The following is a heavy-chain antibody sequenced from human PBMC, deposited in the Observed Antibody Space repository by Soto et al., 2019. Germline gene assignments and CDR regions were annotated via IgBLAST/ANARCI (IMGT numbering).Heavy chain of an antibody. V-gene: IGHV5-51*01. D-gene: IGHD2-15*01. CDR2: IYPGDSDT. J-gene: IGHJ3*02. CDR3: ARSGVVVAAWSQDAFDI. Sequence: GESLKISCKGSGYSFTSYWIGWVRQMPGKGLEWMGIIYPGDSDTIYSPSFQGQVTISADKSISTAYLQWSSLKASDTAMYYCARSGVVVAAWSQDAFDIWGQGTMVTVSS. CDR1: GYSFTSYW.